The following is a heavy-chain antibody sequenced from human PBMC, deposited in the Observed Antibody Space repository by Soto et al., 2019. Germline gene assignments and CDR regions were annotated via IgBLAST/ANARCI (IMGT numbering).Heavy chain of an antibody. D-gene: IGHD3-3*01. V-gene: IGHV1-24*01. J-gene: IGHJ6*02. CDR3: ATGASGTDTLYYYGMDV. CDR2: FDPEDGET. Sequence: ASVKVSCKVSGYTLTELSMHWVRQAPGKGLEWMGGFDPEDGETIYAQKFQGRVTMTEDTSTDTAYMELSSLRSEDTAVYYCATGASGTDTLYYYGMDVWGQGTTVTVSS. CDR1: GYTLTELS.